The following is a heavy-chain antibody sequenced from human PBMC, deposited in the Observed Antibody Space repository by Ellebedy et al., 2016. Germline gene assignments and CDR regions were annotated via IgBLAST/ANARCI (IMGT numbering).Heavy chain of an antibody. D-gene: IGHD3-22*01. CDR2: IDPTDSHT. Sequence: GESLKISCKGSGYNFTNYWISWVRQMRGKGLEWMGRIDPTDSHTNYNPSFQGHVSISADRSISTAYLQWSSLQASDNAMYYCARYVFDSSGYFPFDYWGQGTLVTVSS. V-gene: IGHV5-10-1*01. CDR1: GYNFTNYW. J-gene: IGHJ4*02. CDR3: ARYVFDSSGYFPFDY.